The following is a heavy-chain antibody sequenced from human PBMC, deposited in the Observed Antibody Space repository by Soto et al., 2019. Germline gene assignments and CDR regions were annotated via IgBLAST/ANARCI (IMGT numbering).Heavy chain of an antibody. CDR1: GYTLTELS. J-gene: IGHJ4*02. D-gene: IGHD1-26*01. CDR2: FDPEDGET. Sequence: GASVKVSCKVSGYTLTELSMHWVRQAPGKGLEWMGGFDPEDGETIYAQKFQGRVTMTEDTSTDTAYMELSSLRSEDTAVYYCATNSGSYSRSQFDYWGQGTLVTAPQ. CDR3: ATNSGSYSRSQFDY. V-gene: IGHV1-24*01.